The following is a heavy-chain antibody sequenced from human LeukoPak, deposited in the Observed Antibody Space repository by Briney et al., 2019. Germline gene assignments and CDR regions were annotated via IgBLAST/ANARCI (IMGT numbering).Heavy chain of an antibody. CDR2: ISSNGDST. CDR1: GFTFSGYV. D-gene: IGHD3-3*01. J-gene: IGHJ4*02. V-gene: IGHV3-64*01. Sequence: PGGSLRLSCAASGFTFSGYVMLWVRQAPGKGLEYVSAISSNGDSTYYANSVKGRFTISRDNSKNTLYLQMNSLRAEDTAVYYCARERTYYDFWSGYRFDYWGQGTLVTVSS. CDR3: ARERTYYDFWSGYRFDY.